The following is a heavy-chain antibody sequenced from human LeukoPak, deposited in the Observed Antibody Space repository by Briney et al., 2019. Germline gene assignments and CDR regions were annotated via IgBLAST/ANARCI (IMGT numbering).Heavy chain of an antibody. Sequence: PSETLSLTCTVSGGSISSYYWSWIRQPPGKGLEWIGYIYYSGGTNYNPSLKSRVTISVDTSKNQFSLKLSSVTAADTAVYYGARAHVYSFGSPFMDVWGQGTTVTVSS. CDR1: GGSISSYY. D-gene: IGHD5-18*01. CDR3: ARAHVYSFGSPFMDV. CDR2: IYYSGGT. J-gene: IGHJ6*02. V-gene: IGHV4-59*01.